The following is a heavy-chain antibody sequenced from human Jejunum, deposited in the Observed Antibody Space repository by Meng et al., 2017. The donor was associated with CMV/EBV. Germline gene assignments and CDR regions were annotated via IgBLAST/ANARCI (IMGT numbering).Heavy chain of an antibody. CDR1: FSLPSSPVG. CDR3: VHRKDYSGNWNGGSADF. V-gene: IGHV2-5*02. J-gene: IGHJ4*02. D-gene: IGHD6-13*01. Sequence: FSLPSSPVGVGWIRQPTGKALEWLAFIYWDDDKRYNPSLKNRVTITKDAPRQEVVLTMTNMDPADTATYFCVHRKDYSGNWNGGSADFWGQGALVTVSS. CDR2: IYWDDDK.